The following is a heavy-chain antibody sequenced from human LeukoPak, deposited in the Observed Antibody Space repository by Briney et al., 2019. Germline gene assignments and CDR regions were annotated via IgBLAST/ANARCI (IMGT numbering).Heavy chain of an antibody. CDR3: ARDSYYCSSTSCVWFDP. V-gene: IGHV3-7*01. D-gene: IGHD2-2*01. Sequence: GGSLRLSCAASGFTFSSYWMSWVRQAPGKGLEWVANIKQDGSGKYYVDSVKGRFTISRDNAKNSLYLQMNSLRAEDTAVYYCARDSYYCSSTSCVWFDPWGQGTLVTVSS. CDR2: IKQDGSGK. J-gene: IGHJ5*02. CDR1: GFTFSSYW.